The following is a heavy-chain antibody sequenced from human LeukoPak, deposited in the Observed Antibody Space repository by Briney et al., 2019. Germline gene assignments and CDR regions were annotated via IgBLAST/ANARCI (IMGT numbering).Heavy chain of an antibody. CDR2: IRSKAYGETE. D-gene: IGHD1-14*01. CDR1: VFTFGNCG. CDR3: SRGGPHLADHVVDY. J-gene: IGHJ4*02. Sequence: HPGGSLRLSYTCSVFTFGNCGMSWFRQAPGKGLEWFGSIRSKAYGETEEYAASVKGRFTLSRDDTRNVAYLQMSSMKTEDTALYYCSRGGPHLADHVVDYWGQGTLVAVSS. V-gene: IGHV3-49*03.